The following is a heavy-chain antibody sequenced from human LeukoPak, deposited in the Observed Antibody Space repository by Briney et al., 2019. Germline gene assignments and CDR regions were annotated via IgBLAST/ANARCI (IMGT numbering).Heavy chain of an antibody. V-gene: IGHV1-2*02. Sequence: ASVKVSCKASGYTFSAFHIHWVGLAPGQGPEWMGWVNPNSGDTNYAQRFRGRVTMTRDTSINTAYMELSSLRSDDTAVYYCARSNYYGSQSEYWGQGTLVAVSS. CDR3: ARSNYYGSQSEY. D-gene: IGHD3-10*01. CDR1: GYTFSAFH. J-gene: IGHJ4*02. CDR2: VNPNSGDT.